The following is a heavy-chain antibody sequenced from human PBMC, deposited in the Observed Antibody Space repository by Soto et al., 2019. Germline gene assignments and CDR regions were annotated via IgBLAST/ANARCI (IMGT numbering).Heavy chain of an antibody. CDR1: GGSISSSSYY. V-gene: IGHV4-39*01. Sequence: QLQLQESGPGLVKPSETLSLTCTVSGGSISSSSYYWGWIRQPPGKGLEWIGSIYYSGSTYYNPSLKSRVTISVDTSKNQFSLKLSSVNAADTAVYYCARLELDDYIWGSYRYYFDYWGQGTLVTVSS. CDR2: IYYSGST. CDR3: ARLELDDYIWGSYRYYFDY. J-gene: IGHJ4*02. D-gene: IGHD3-16*02.